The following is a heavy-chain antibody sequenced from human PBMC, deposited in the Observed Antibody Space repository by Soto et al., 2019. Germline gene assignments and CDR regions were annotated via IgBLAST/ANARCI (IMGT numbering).Heavy chain of an antibody. CDR2: IYSGGST. CDR1: GFTVSSNY. J-gene: IGHJ5*02. Sequence: EVQLVESGGGLIQPGGSLRLSCAASGFTVSSNYMSWVRQAPGKGLEWVSVIYSGGSTYYADSVKGRFTISRDNARNTLYLQLNSLRVEDTAVYYCARDFWNQNYFYPWGQGALVTVSS. CDR3: ARDFWNQNYFYP. D-gene: IGHD1-1*01. V-gene: IGHV3-53*01.